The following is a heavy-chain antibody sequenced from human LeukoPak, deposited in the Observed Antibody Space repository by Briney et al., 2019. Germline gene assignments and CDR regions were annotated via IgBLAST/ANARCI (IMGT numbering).Heavy chain of an antibody. J-gene: IGHJ4*02. CDR3: AKEQYGDYEGVGYYFDY. Sequence: GGSLRLSCAASGFTFSSYSMNWVRQAPGKGLEWVSSISSSSSYIYYADSVKGRFTISRDNAKNSLYLQMNSLRAEDTAVYYCAKEQYGDYEGVGYYFDYWGQGTLVTVSS. D-gene: IGHD4-17*01. CDR1: GFTFSSYS. V-gene: IGHV3-21*01. CDR2: ISSSSSYI.